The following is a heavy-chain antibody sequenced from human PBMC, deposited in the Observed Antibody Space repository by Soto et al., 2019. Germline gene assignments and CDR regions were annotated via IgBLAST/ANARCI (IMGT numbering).Heavy chain of an antibody. Sequence: PSETLSLTCTVSGGSINNNFWGWIRQPPGKGLEWIGYVYYDGHTDYNPSLESRVTIAVDTSKNQFSLKLTSVTAADTAMYYCARGYCSSTSCYEFDYWGQGTLVTVSS. D-gene: IGHD2-2*01. CDR3: ARGYCSSTSCYEFDY. CDR2: VYYDGHT. V-gene: IGHV4-59*01. CDR1: GGSINNNF. J-gene: IGHJ4*02.